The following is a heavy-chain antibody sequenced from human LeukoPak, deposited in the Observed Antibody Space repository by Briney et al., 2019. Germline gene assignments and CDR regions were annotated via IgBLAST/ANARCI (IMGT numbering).Heavy chain of an antibody. Sequence: ASVKVSCKASGYTFTNYAMNWVRQAPGQGLEWMGWINTHAGNPTYAQGFTGRFVFSLDTSVSTAYLQISSLKTEDTAVYYCARGCGSGSYCSDYWGQGTLVTVSS. CDR2: INTHAGNP. CDR3: ARGCGSGSYCSDY. D-gene: IGHD3-10*01. J-gene: IGHJ4*02. CDR1: GYTFTNYA. V-gene: IGHV7-4-1*02.